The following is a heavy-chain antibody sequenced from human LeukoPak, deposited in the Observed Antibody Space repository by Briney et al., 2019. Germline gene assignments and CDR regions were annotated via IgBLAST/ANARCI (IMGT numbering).Heavy chain of an antibody. CDR2: ISGSGDNT. J-gene: IGHJ4*02. CDR1: GFTFSSYG. Sequence: GGSLRLSCAASGFTFSSYGMTWVRQAPGKGLEWVSGISGSGDNTRYADSVKGRFTISRDNSKKTLDLQMYSLRAEDTAVYYCAKASVWTMVRVVSYFDEWGQGIQVTVSS. V-gene: IGHV3-23*01. CDR3: AKASVWTMVRVVSYFDE. D-gene: IGHD3-10*01.